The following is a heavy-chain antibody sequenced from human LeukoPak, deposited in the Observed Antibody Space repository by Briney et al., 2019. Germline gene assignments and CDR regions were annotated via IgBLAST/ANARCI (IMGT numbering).Heavy chain of an antibody. Sequence: PGGSLRLSCAASGFTFSSYGMHWVRQAPGKGLEWVAFIRYDGSNKYYADSVKGRFTISRDNSKNTLYLQMNSLRAEDTAVYYCAKDGTTDYYYYYMDVWGKGTTVTVSS. D-gene: IGHD1-1*01. CDR2: IRYDGSNK. J-gene: IGHJ6*03. CDR3: AKDGTTDYYYYYMDV. V-gene: IGHV3-30*02. CDR1: GFTFSSYG.